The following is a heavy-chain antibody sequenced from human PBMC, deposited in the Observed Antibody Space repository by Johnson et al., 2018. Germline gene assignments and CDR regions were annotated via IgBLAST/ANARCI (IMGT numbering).Heavy chain of an antibody. J-gene: IGHJ3*02. Sequence: VQLVESGGGLVQPGGSXRLSCAASGFTFSSYWMSWVRQAPGKGLEWVANIKQDGSEKYYVDSVTGRFPISRDNAKNSLYLQMNSLSAEDTAVYYCAKYDSIWDAFDIWGQGTMVTVSS. D-gene: IGHD3-3*02. CDR1: GFTFSSYW. CDR3: AKYDSIWDAFDI. V-gene: IGHV3-7*01. CDR2: IKQDGSEK.